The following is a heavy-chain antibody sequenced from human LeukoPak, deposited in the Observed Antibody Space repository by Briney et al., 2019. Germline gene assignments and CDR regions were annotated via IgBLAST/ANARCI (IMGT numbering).Heavy chain of an antibody. D-gene: IGHD5-18*01. CDR1: GFTFSDYY. CDR2: NSSSGSPI. CDR3: ARGRGYSNGPPDY. J-gene: IGHJ4*02. V-gene: IGHV3-11*01. Sequence: GGSLRLSCEASGFTFSDYYMSWIRQAPGKGLEGVSYNSSSGSPIYYAVPDKGRFTISRDNPKNALYLQMNSLRAEDTAVYCCARGRGYSNGPPDYWGQGTLVTVSS.